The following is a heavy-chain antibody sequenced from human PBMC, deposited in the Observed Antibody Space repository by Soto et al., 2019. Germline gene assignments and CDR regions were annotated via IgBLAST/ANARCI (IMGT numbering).Heavy chain of an antibody. J-gene: IGHJ5*02. CDR1: GYTFISYG. D-gene: IGHD2-15*01. CDR3: ARGIATGQLDP. V-gene: IGHV1-3*01. CDR2: MNPYNGKT. Sequence: ASVKVSCTASGYTFISYGISWVRQAPGQRPEWVGWMNPYNGKTKYSQNFQDRVIITRDTSASTAYMDLSSLRSEDTAVYYCARGIATGQLDPWGQGTLVTVSS.